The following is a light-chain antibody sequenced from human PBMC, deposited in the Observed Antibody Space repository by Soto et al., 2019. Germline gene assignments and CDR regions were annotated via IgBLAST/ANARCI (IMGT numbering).Light chain of an antibody. CDR2: GVS. V-gene: IGKV3-20*01. J-gene: IGKJ1*01. CDR1: QSIRSER. Sequence: EIVLTQSPDTLSSYSGERATISCRASQSIRSERLAWYQQKPGQAHRLLIWGVSNRATGIPDRFSGSGSGTDFTLTISRLEPEDFVVFYCYKYGSTPPTFGQGTKVDIK. CDR3: YKYGSTPPT.